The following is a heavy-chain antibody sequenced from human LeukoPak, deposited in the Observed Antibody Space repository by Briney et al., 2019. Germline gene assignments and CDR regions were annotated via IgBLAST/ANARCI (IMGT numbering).Heavy chain of an antibody. CDR3: AKVMEVARKYDAFDV. CDR2: ISGNGLST. CDR1: GFTFSSYA. Sequence: PGGSLRLSCAASGFTFSSYAMSWVRQAPGKGLEWVSSISGNGLSTYYADSLKGRFTISRDDSQKTLYLHLNSLRVDDTAIYFCAKVMEVARKYDAFDVWGQGTMVTVSS. J-gene: IGHJ3*01. V-gene: IGHV3-23*01. D-gene: IGHD2-15*01.